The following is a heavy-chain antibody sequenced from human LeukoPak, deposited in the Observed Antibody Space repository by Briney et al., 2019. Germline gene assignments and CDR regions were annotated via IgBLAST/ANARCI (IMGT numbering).Heavy chain of an antibody. V-gene: IGHV3-33*01. CDR1: GFTFSSYG. CDR2: IWYDGSNK. D-gene: IGHD6-6*01. CDR3: ARGPWQLAGGNLFSYFDY. J-gene: IGHJ4*02. Sequence: PGGSLRLSCAASGFTFSSYGMHWVRQAPGKGLEWVAVIWYDGSNKYYAASVNGRFTISRDNSKNTLYLQMNSLRVEDTAVYYCARGPWQLAGGNLFSYFDYWGQGTLVTVSS.